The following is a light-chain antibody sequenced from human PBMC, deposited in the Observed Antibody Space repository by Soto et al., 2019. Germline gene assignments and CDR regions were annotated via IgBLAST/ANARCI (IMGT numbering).Light chain of an antibody. J-gene: IGKJ4*01. V-gene: IGKV1-5*03. CDR3: QQYNSYLLT. Sequence: DIQMTQSPSTLSASLGDRVTITCRASQSISSWLAWYQQKPGKAPKLLIYKASSLESGVPSRFSGSGSGTEFTLTICSLQPDDFATYYCQQYNSYLLTFGGGTIVDI. CDR1: QSISSW. CDR2: KAS.